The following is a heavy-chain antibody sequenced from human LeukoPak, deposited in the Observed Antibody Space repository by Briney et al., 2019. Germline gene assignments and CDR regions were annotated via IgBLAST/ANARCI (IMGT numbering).Heavy chain of an antibody. CDR2: INHSGST. Sequence: SETLSLTCAVYGGSFSGYYWSWIRQPPGKGLEWIGEINHSGSTNYNPSLKSRVTISVDTSKNQFSLKLSSVTAADTAVYYCARGATRYYCYGMDVWGQGTTVTVSS. J-gene: IGHJ6*02. CDR1: GGSFSGYY. CDR3: ARGATRYYCYGMDV. V-gene: IGHV4-34*01. D-gene: IGHD1-26*01.